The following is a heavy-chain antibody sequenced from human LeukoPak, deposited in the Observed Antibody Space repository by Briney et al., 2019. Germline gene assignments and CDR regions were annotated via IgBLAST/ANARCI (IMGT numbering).Heavy chain of an antibody. Sequence: SDPLSLTCTVSGGSISRGGYYWSWIRQHPGEGLEWIGYIYYSGSTYYNPSLKSRVTISVDTSKNQFSLKLSAVTAADTAVYYCASPSVWSGYWRFDYWGQGTLVTVSS. CDR3: ASPSVWSGYWRFDY. D-gene: IGHD3-3*01. J-gene: IGHJ4*02. CDR1: GGSISRGGYY. CDR2: IYYSGST. V-gene: IGHV4-31*03.